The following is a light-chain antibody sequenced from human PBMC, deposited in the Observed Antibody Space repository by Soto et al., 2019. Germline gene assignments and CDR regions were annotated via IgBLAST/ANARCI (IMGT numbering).Light chain of an antibody. Sequence: DIQLTQSPSSLSASVGDRVTMTCRASETISTFLNWYQHKPGKAPKLLISAASRLQSGVPSRFSGSGSGTDFTLTISSLQPEDFATYYCQQSYSTPPAFGGGTKVDIK. CDR3: QQSYSTPPA. J-gene: IGKJ4*01. V-gene: IGKV1-39*01. CDR1: ETISTF. CDR2: AAS.